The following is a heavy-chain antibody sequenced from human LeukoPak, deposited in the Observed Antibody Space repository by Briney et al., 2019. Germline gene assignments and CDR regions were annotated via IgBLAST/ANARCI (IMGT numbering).Heavy chain of an antibody. J-gene: IGHJ4*02. V-gene: IGHV3-43D*03. CDR2: ISWNGGSP. CDR1: GFTFDDYA. D-gene: IGHD3-16*01. Sequence: GGSLRLSCAASGFTFDDYAMHWVRQVPGKGLEWVSLISWNGGSPYYADSVKGRFTISRDNSKNSLYLQMNSLRTEDTALYYCAKGGYDPDYFFDYWGQGTLVTVSS. CDR3: AKGGYDPDYFFDY.